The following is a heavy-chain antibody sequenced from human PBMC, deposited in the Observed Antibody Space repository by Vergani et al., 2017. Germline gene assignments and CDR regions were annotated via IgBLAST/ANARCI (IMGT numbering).Heavy chain of an antibody. CDR1: GFTFSSYS. Sequence: EVQLVESGGGLVQPGGSLRLSCAASGFTFSSYSMNWVRQAPGKGLEWVSYISSSSSTIYYADSVKGRFTISRYNAKNSLYLQMNSLRAEDTAVYYCARDLRIAARPGYFDYWGQGTLVTVSS. V-gene: IGHV3-48*04. CDR2: ISSSSSTI. CDR3: ARDLRIAARPGYFDY. D-gene: IGHD6-6*01. J-gene: IGHJ4*02.